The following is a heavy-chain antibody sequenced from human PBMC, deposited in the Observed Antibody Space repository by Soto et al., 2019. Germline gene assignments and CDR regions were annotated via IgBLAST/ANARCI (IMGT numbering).Heavy chain of an antibody. J-gene: IGHJ2*01. CDR2: ISGSGGST. D-gene: IGHD3-10*01. CDR1: GFTFSSYA. CDR3: AKALRDVLLTWYFDL. Sequence: GGSLRLSCAASGFTFSSYAMSWVRQAPGKGLEWVSAISGSGGSTYYADSVKGRFTISRDNSKNTLYLQMNSLRDEDTAVYYGAKALRDVLLTWYFDLWGRGTLVTVS. V-gene: IGHV3-23*01.